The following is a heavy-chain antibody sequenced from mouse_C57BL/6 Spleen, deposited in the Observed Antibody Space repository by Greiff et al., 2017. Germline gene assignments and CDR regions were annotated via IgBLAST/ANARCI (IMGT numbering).Heavy chain of an antibody. Sequence: EVQLQQSGPELVKPGASVKIPCKASGYTFTDYNMDWVQQSHGKSLEWIGDINPNNGGTIYNQKFKGKATLTVDKSSSTAYMELRSLTSEDTAVYYCARKWIYYGNYGAMDYWGQGTSVTVSS. J-gene: IGHJ4*01. CDR1: GYTFTDYN. CDR2: INPNNGGT. D-gene: IGHD2-1*01. CDR3: ARKWIYYGNYGAMDY. V-gene: IGHV1-18*01.